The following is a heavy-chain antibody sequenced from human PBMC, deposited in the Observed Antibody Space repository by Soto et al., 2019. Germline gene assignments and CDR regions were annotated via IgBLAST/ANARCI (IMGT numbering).Heavy chain of an antibody. V-gene: IGHV4-39*01. D-gene: IGHD2-2*01. CDR1: GGSIGSSTYY. CDR2: VFYTGST. J-gene: IGHJ6*02. CDR3: ARLDCSGTSCYLDV. Sequence: SETLCLTCTVSGGSIGSSTYYWGWIRQPPGKGLEWIGTVFYTGSTFYNPSLKSRVTISVDTSKNQFSLKLSSVTAADTAVFYCARLDCSGTSCYLDVWGQGTTVTVSS.